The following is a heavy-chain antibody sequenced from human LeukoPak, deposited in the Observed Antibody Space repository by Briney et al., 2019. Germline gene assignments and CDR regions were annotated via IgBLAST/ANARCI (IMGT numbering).Heavy chain of an antibody. CDR1: GFTFSDYQ. J-gene: IGHJ4*02. CDR2: ISTRSHYT. V-gene: IGHV3-11*05. D-gene: IGHD3/OR15-3a*01. CDR3: AVEGFLLDLDF. Sequence: GGSLRLSCAASGFTFSDYQMSWIRQAPGKGLEWVSYISTRSHYTNYADSVEGRFTIFRDDAKKSLYLQMNSLRAEDTAVYYCAVEGFLLDLDFWGQGTLVTVSS.